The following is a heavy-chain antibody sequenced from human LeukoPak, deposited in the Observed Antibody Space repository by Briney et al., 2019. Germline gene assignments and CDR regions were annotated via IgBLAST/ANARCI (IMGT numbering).Heavy chain of an antibody. CDR3: ARGRRDGYNFSY. CDR2: ISGSSGYI. J-gene: IGHJ4*02. Sequence: PGGSLRLSCAASGFTFSHYCMTWVRQAPGKGLEWVSSISGSSGYIFYADSVKGRSTISRDNAKNSLYLQMNSLRAEDTAVYYCARGRRDGYNFSYWGQGTLVTVSS. V-gene: IGHV3-21*01. CDR1: GFTFSHYC. D-gene: IGHD5-24*01.